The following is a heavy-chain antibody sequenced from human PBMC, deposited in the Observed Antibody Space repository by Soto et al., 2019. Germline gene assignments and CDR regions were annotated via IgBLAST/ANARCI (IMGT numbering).Heavy chain of an antibody. CDR1: GFSLNTGGLG. D-gene: IGHD2-21*02. J-gene: IGHJ6*02. CDR3: IHSRCGGDCLRSYSSHYYYGLDV. CDR2: IYWDDDK. Sequence: ETGPTLVNPTQTLTLTCSVPGFSLNTGGLGVGWIRQPPGKALEWLALIYWDDDKRYSPSLRNRLSISKDTSNNLVVFTMTNMDPVDTATYYCIHSRCGGDCLRSYSSHYYYGLDVWGQGTTVTVSS. V-gene: IGHV2-5*02.